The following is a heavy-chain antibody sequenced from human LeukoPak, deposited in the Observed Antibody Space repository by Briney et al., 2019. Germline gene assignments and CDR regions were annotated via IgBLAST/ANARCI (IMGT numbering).Heavy chain of an antibody. D-gene: IGHD2/OR15-2a*01. CDR2: IKQDGSMK. Sequence: GGSLRLSCAASGFTFSSYWMSWVRQAPGGGLEWVANIKQDGSMKQYVGSVRGRFTISRDNAKCSLYLQMSSPKADDSAVYYCARDEKSGYYVYWGQGTLVTVSS. CDR3: ARDEKSGYYVY. V-gene: IGHV3-7*01. CDR1: GFTFSSYW. J-gene: IGHJ4*02.